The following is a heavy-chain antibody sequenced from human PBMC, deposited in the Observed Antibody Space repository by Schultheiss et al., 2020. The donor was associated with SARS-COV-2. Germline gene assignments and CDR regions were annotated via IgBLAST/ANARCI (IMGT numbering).Heavy chain of an antibody. Sequence: SETLSLTCTVSGGSISSYYWSWIRQPPGKGLEWIGYIYYSGSTNYNPSLKSRVTMSVDTSKNQFSLKLSSVTDADTAVYYCTRVGPYYYGMDVWGQGTTVTVSS. CDR1: GGSISSYY. V-gene: IGHV4-59*12. J-gene: IGHJ6*02. CDR3: TRVGPYYYGMDV. CDR2: IYYSGST.